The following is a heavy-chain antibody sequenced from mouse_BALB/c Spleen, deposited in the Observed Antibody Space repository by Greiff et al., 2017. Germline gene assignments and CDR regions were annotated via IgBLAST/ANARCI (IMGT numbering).Heavy chain of an antibody. CDR3: ARRELSPFAY. Sequence: LVKTGASVKISCKASGYSFTGYYMHWVKQSHGKSLEWIGYISCYNGATSYNQKFEGKATFTVDTSSSTAYMQFNSLTSEDSAVYYCARRELSPFAYWGQGTLVTVSA. CDR1: GYSFTGYY. J-gene: IGHJ3*01. CDR2: ISCYNGAT. V-gene: IGHV1S34*01.